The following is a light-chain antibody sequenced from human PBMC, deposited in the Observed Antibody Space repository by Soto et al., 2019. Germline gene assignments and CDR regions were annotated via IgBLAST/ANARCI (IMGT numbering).Light chain of an antibody. CDR3: SSYTSSSTFVV. CDR1: SSDVGGYNY. V-gene: IGLV2-14*01. J-gene: IGLJ2*01. CDR2: DVS. Sequence: QSVLTQPASVSGSPGQSITISCTGTSSDVGGYNYVSWYQQHPGKAPKLMIYDVSNRPSGVSNRFSGSKSGNTASLTIYGLQAEDEADYYCSSYTSSSTFVVFGGGTQLTVL.